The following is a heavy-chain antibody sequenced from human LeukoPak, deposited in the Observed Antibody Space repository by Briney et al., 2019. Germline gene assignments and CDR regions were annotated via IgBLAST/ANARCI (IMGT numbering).Heavy chain of an antibody. CDR2: ISWNSGSI. CDR1: GFTFDDYS. V-gene: IGHV3-9*01. CDR3: ASRLLWFGEGYYFDY. D-gene: IGHD3-10*01. Sequence: GRSLRLSCAASGFTFDDYSMHWVRQAPGKGLEWVSGISWNSGSIGYADSVKGRFTISRDNAKNSLYLQMNSLRAEDTAVYYCASRLLWFGEGYYFDYWGQGTLVTVSS. J-gene: IGHJ4*02.